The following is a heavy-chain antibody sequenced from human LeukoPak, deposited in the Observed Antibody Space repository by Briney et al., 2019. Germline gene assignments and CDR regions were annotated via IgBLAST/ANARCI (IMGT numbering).Heavy chain of an antibody. CDR3: ASCSSTTTARSYYYYGMDV. CDR1: GGTFSSYA. CDR2: IIPIFGTA. J-gene: IGHJ6*02. Sequence: SVKVSCKASGGTFSSYAISWVRQAPGQGLEWMGGIIPIFGTANYAQKFQGRVTITAGESTSTAYMELSSLRSEDTAVYYCASCSSTTTARSYYYYGMDVWGQGTTVTVSS. D-gene: IGHD2-2*01. V-gene: IGHV1-69*13.